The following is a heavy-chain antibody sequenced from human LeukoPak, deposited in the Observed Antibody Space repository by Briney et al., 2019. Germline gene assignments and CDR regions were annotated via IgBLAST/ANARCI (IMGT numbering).Heavy chain of an antibody. CDR3: AKDGIAYCGGDCYSEDYYYYMDV. D-gene: IGHD2-21*01. Sequence: PGGSLRLSCAASGFTFSSYWMHWVRQAPGKGLVWVSRINSDGSSTSYADSVKGRFTISRDNAKNTLYLQMNSLRAEDTAVYYCAKDGIAYCGGDCYSEDYYYYMDVWGKGTTVTVSS. J-gene: IGHJ6*03. CDR1: GFTFSSYW. V-gene: IGHV3-74*01. CDR2: INSDGSST.